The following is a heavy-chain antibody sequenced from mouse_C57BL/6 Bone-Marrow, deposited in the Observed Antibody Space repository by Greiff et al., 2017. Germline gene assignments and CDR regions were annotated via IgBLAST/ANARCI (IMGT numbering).Heavy chain of an antibody. Sequence: VQLQQSGPELVKPGASVKLSCKASGYTFTDYYINWVKQRPGQGLEWIGWIFPGSGSTYYTEKFKGKATLTVDKSSSTAYMLLSSLTSEDSAVYFFSRGGYYFGSSGDWGQGTSVTVSS. D-gene: IGHD1-1*01. CDR3: SRGGYYFGSSGD. CDR2: IFPGSGST. V-gene: IGHV1-75*01. CDR1: GYTFTDYY. J-gene: IGHJ4*01.